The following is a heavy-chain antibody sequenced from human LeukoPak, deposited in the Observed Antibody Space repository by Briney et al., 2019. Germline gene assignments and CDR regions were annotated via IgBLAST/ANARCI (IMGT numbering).Heavy chain of an antibody. V-gene: IGHV1-2*02. D-gene: IGHD2-15*01. J-gene: IGHJ4*02. CDR3: ARGYCTGGSCYHFES. Sequence: ASVKVSCKASGYTFTDYYMHWVRQAPGQGLEWMGWVNSNSGGTHYAQKFEGRVTMTRDTSITTAYMELTRLKSDDTAVYYCARGYCTGGSCYHFESWGQGTLVTVSS. CDR2: VNSNSGGT. CDR1: GYTFTDYY.